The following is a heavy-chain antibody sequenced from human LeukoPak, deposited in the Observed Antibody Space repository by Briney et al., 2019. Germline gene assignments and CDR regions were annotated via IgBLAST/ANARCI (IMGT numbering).Heavy chain of an antibody. J-gene: IGHJ4*02. CDR1: GFTSSSCA. Sequence: PGGSLRLSCAASGFTSSSCAMIWVRQAPGKGLEWVSAISGSGGSTYYADSVKGRFTISRDNSKNTLYLQMNSLRAEDTAVYYCAKDPPGAVLLFWGQGTLVTVSS. CDR3: AKDPPGAVLLF. CDR2: ISGSGGST. D-gene: IGHD2/OR15-2a*01. V-gene: IGHV3-23*01.